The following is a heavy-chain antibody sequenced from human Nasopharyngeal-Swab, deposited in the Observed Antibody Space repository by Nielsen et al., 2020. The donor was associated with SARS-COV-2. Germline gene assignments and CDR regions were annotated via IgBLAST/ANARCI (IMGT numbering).Heavy chain of an antibody. D-gene: IGHD5-12*01. CDR2: ISYDGSNK. V-gene: IGHV3-30-3*01. Sequence: GESLKISCAASGFTFSRHWMHWVRQAPGKGLEWVAVISYDGSNKYYADSVKGRFTISRDNSKNTLYLQMNSLRAEDTAVYYCARDRHSGYEFDYYGMDVWGQGTTVTVSS. CDR3: ARDRHSGYEFDYYGMDV. CDR1: GFTFSRHW. J-gene: IGHJ6*02.